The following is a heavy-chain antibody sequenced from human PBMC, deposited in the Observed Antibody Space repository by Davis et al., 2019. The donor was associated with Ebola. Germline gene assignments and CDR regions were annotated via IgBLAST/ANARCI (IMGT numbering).Heavy chain of an antibody. CDR2: ISAYNGNT. CDR1: GYTFTSYG. CDR3: ARWAVDTAMAQYYYGMDV. J-gene: IGHJ6*02. Sequence: ASVKVSCKASGYTFTSYGISWVRQAPGQGLEWMGWISAYNGNTNYAQKLQGRVTMTTDTSTGTAYMELRSLRSDDTAVYYCARWAVDTAMAQYYYGMDVWGQGTTVTVSS. V-gene: IGHV1-18*04. D-gene: IGHD5-18*01.